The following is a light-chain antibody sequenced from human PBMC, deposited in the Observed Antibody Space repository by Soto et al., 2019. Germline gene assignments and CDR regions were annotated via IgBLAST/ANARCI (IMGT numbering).Light chain of an antibody. CDR2: GAS. V-gene: IGKV3-20*01. J-gene: IGKJ2*02. CDR3: QQYGSSRWT. CDR1: QSVSSSY. Sequence: EIVLTQSPGTLSLSPGERATLSCRASQSVSSSYLAWYQQKPGQAPRLLIYGASSRATGIPDMFSGSGSGTDFTLTISRLEPEDFAVYYCQQYGSSRWTFGQGTKLEIK.